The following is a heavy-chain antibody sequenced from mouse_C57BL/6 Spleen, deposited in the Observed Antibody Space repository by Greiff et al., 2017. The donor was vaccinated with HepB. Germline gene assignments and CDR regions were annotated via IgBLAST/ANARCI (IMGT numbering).Heavy chain of an antibody. CDR1: GFTFSDYY. V-gene: IGHV5-12*01. CDR2: ISNGGGST. Sequence: EVQGVESGGGLVQPGGSLKLSCAASGFTFSDYYMYWVRQTPEKRLEWVAYISNGGGSTYYPDTVKGRFTISRDNAKNTLYLQMSRLKSEDTAMYYCARRGIYYDYGGYAMDYWGQGTSVTVSS. CDR3: ARRGIYYDYGGYAMDY. D-gene: IGHD2-4*01. J-gene: IGHJ4*01.